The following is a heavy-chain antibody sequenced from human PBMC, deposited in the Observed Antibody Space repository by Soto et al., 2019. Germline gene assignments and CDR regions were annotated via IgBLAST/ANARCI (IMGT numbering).Heavy chain of an antibody. CDR3: AKLPIRSPYSSGWYPDY. V-gene: IGHV3-23*01. J-gene: IGHJ4*02. CDR2: ISGSGGST. CDR1: GFTFSSYA. D-gene: IGHD6-19*01. Sequence: GGSLRLSCAASGFTFSSYAMSWVRQAPGKGLEWVSAISGSGGSTYYADSVKGRFTISRDNSKNTLYLQMNSLRAEDTTVYYCAKLPIRSPYSSGWYPDYWGQGTLVTVSS.